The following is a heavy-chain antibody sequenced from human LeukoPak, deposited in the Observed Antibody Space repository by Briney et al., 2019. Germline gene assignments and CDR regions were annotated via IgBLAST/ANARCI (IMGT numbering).Heavy chain of an antibody. J-gene: IGHJ6*02. V-gene: IGHV4-61*01. CDR1: GGSVSSGSYY. CDR3: ARIRGVYYYYGMDV. D-gene: IGHD2-8*01. CDR2: IYYSGST. Sequence: SSETLSLTCTVSGGSVSSGSYYWSWIRQPPGKGLEWIGYIYYSGSTNYNPSLKSRVTISVDTSKNQFSLKLSSVTAADTAVYYCARIRGVYYYYGMDVWGQGTTVTVSS.